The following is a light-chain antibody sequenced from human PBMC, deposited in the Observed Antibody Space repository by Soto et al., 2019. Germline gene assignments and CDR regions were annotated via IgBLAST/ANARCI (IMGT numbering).Light chain of an antibody. V-gene: IGLV2-14*01. CDR3: TSSPSNSILV. J-gene: IGLJ2*01. CDR2: EVS. CDR1: SSDLDDYNY. Sequence: QSALTQPASVSGSPGQSITISCSGTSSDLDDYNYVSWYQQHPGKAPKLMIYEVSHRLSGVSNRFSGSKSGYTASLTISGLQDEDEADYYCTSSPSNSILVFGGGTKLTVL.